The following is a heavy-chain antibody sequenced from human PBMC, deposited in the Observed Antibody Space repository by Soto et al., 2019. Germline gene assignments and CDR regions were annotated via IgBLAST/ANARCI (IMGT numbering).Heavy chain of an antibody. CDR3: ARERSVGYCITTTCPKPFYYYAMDV. CDR2: IIPVFGTP. Sequence: QVPLVQSGAEGKKPGSSLKVSCKASGGTFTNYAFSWVRQAPGQGLELMGAIIPVFGTPDYAQKFQGRVTITADESTRTASMELSSLRSDDTAVYYCARERSVGYCITTTCPKPFYYYAMDVWGQGTTVTVSS. CDR1: GGTFTNYA. D-gene: IGHD2-2*01. V-gene: IGHV1-69*12. J-gene: IGHJ6*02.